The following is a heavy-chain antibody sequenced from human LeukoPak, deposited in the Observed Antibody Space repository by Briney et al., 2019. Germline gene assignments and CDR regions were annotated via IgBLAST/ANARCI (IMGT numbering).Heavy chain of an antibody. CDR2: IVVGSGNT. V-gene: IGHV1-58*02. D-gene: IGHD6-6*01. J-gene: IGHJ4*02. CDR3: ARVKRELTGFDY. Sequence: TSVKVSCKASGFTFTSSAMQWVRQARGQRLEWIGWIVVGSGNTNYAQKFQERVTITRDMSTSTAYMELSSLRSEDTAVYYCARVKRELTGFDYWGQGTLVTVSS. CDR1: GFTFTSSA.